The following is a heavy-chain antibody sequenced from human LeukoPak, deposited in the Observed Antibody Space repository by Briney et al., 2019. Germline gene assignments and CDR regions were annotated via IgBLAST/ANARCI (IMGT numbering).Heavy chain of an antibody. D-gene: IGHD6-19*01. CDR2: INPNSGGT. CDR3: ARDFGIAVAEGAFDI. J-gene: IGHJ3*02. V-gene: IGHV1-2*02. CDR1: GYTFTGYY. Sequence: ASVKVSCKASGYTFTGYYMRWVRQAPGQGLEWMGWINPNSGGTNYAQKFQGRVTMTRDTSISTAYMELSRLRSDDTAVYYCARDFGIAVAEGAFDIWGQGTMVTVSS.